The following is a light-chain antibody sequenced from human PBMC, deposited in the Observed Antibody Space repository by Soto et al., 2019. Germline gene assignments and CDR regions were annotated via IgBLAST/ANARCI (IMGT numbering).Light chain of an antibody. J-gene: IGKJ1*01. CDR3: QQRRSWPRA. V-gene: IGKV3-11*01. Sequence: EIVLTQSPATLSLSPGERATLSCRASQSVSSYLAWYQQKSDQAPRLLIYDASNRATGIPARFSGSGSGTDFTLTISSLEAEDFAVYYCQQRRSWPRAFGQGTKVEFK. CDR2: DAS. CDR1: QSVSSY.